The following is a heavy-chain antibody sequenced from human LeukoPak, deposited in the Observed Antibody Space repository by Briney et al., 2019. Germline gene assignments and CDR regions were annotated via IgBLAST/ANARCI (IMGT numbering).Heavy chain of an antibody. J-gene: IGHJ6*02. CDR1: GGTFSSYA. Sequence: SVKVSCKASGGTFSSYAISWVRQAPGQGLEWKGRIIPILGIANYAQKFQGRVTITADKSTSTAYMELSSLRSEDTAVYYCASLPGGEVMDVWGQGTTVTVSS. CDR2: IIPILGIA. D-gene: IGHD2-21*01. V-gene: IGHV1-69*04. CDR3: ASLPGGEVMDV.